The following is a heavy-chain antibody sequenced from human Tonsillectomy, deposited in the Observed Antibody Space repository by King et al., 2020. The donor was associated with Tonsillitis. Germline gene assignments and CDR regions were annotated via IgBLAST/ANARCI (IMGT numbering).Heavy chain of an antibody. CDR3: ARAVRNQLLSDN. Sequence: VQLVESGAEVKKPGASVKVSCTASGYTFSSYDISWVRQATGQGLEWMGWMNPNSANTGFAQKFQGRITLTRDTSINTAYMELSSLTFEDTAVYYCARAVRNQLLSDNWGQGTLVTVSS. D-gene: IGHD2-2*01. J-gene: IGHJ4*02. CDR2: MNPNSANT. V-gene: IGHV1-8*02. CDR1: GYTFSSYD.